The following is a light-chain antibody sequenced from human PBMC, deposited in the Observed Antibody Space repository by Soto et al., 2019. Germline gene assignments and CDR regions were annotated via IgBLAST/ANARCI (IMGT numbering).Light chain of an antibody. CDR3: AACDDSLNGVV. CDR1: SSNIGSNT. CDR2: SHN. J-gene: IGLJ2*01. Sequence: QSVLTQPPSASGTPGQRVTISCSGSSSNIGSNTVNWYQQLPGTAPKLLIYSHNQRPSGVPDRFSGSKSGTSASLAISGLQAEDEADYYCAACDDSLNGVVFGGGTKLTVL. V-gene: IGLV1-44*01.